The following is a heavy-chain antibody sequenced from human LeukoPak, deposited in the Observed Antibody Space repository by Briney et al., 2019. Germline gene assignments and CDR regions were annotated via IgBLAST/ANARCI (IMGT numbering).Heavy chain of an antibody. CDR3: ASLGFCSGGSCYPIPFDS. CDR2: ISSSSSTI. Sequence: GGSLRLSCAASGFTFSYYNMNWVRQAPGKGLDWVSYISSSSSTIYYADSVKGRFTISRDNAKNSLYLQMHSLRAEDTAMYYCASLGFCSGGSCYPIPFDSWGQGTLVTVSS. D-gene: IGHD2-15*01. CDR1: GFTFSYYN. V-gene: IGHV3-48*04. J-gene: IGHJ4*02.